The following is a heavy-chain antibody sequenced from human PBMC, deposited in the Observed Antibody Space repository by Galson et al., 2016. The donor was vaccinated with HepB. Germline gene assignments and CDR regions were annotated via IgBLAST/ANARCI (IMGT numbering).Heavy chain of an antibody. CDR3: ARGTLGTTATMAFDY. J-gene: IGHJ4*02. Sequence: SETLSLTCAVSGASISNNYWWSWVRQSPEKGLEWIGEIYQTGTANYNPSFTSRATISVDTSKNQISLRLDSVTAADTALYYCARGTLGTTATMAFDYWGQGTLVSVSS. CDR2: IYQTGTA. CDR1: GASISNNYW. V-gene: IGHV4-4*02. D-gene: IGHD1-26*01.